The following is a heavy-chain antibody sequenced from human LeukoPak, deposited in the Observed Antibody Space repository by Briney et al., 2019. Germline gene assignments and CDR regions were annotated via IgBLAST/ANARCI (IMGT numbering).Heavy chain of an antibody. V-gene: IGHV3-48*02. CDR2: ITSSGNTI. CDR1: GFTFSDYS. D-gene: IGHD3-16*01. Sequence: GGSLRLSCTASGFTFSDYSMNWFRQAPGKGLDWVSYITSSGNTIYYADSVKGRFAISRDNAKNSLYLQMNSLRDEDTAVYYCARDYKFGFDYWGQGTLVAVSS. J-gene: IGHJ4*02. CDR3: ARDYKFGFDY.